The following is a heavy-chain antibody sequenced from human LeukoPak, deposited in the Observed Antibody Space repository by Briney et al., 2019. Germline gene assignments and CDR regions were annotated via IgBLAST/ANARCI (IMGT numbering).Heavy chain of an antibody. Sequence: SETLSLTCTVSFGSISSDSHYWGWIRQPPGNRLEWIASIYYGGTTQYNPSLKSRATISIDTSNNRFSLRLTSATAADTAVYHCARWSSDWENNYFDPWGQGILVTVSS. CDR3: ARWSSDWENNYFDP. V-gene: IGHV4-39*07. D-gene: IGHD6-19*01. CDR2: IYYGGTT. J-gene: IGHJ5*02. CDR1: FGSISSDSHY.